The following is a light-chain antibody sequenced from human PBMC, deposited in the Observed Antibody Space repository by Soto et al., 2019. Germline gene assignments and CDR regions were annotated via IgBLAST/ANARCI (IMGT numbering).Light chain of an antibody. Sequence: DIVMTQSPLSLPVTPGEPDSISCRSSQSLLHSNGYNYLDWYLQKPGQSPQLLIYLGSNRASGVPDRFSCSGSGTDFTLKISRVEAEDVGVYYFMQALQTPDTFGQGTKLEIK. CDR2: LGS. CDR3: MQALQTPDT. J-gene: IGKJ2*01. CDR1: QSLLHSNGYNY. V-gene: IGKV2-28*01.